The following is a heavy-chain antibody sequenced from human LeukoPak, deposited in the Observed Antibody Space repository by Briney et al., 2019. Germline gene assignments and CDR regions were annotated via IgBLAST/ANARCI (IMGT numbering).Heavy chain of an antibody. CDR1: GYTFTCYY. V-gene: IGHV1-2*02. J-gene: IGHJ4*02. CDR3: ATPERGYSGYDFGS. CDR2: INPNSGGT. Sequence: GASVKVSCKASGYTFTCYYMDWVRQAPGQGLEWMGWINPNSGGTNYAQKFQGRVTMTRDTSISTAYMELSRLRSDDTAVYYCATPERGYSGYDFGSWGQGTLVTVSS. D-gene: IGHD5-12*01.